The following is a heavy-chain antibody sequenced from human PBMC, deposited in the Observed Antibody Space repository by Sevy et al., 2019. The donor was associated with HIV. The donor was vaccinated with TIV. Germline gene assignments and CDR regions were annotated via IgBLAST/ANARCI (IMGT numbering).Heavy chain of an antibody. Sequence: GGSLRLSCAASGFTFSDYYMSWIRQAPGKGLEWVSYISSSGSNIYYADSVKGRFTVSRDNAKNSMYLQMNSLGAEDTALYYCARDLHRGLSGSTSGYWGQGTLVTVYS. CDR1: GFTFSDYY. CDR3: ARDLHRGLSGSTSGY. D-gene: IGHD3-3*01. V-gene: IGHV3-11*01. CDR2: ISSSGSNI. J-gene: IGHJ4*02.